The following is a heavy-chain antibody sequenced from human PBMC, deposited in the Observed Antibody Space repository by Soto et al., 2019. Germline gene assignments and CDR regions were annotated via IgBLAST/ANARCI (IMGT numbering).Heavy chain of an antibody. CDR1: GFTVSSHY. J-gene: IGHJ1*01. V-gene: IGHV3-66*01. Sequence: EAQLVESGGGLVQPGESLRLSCAGSGFTVSSHYMTWVRQAPGRGLEWVPFIHPSGDTFYADSVKGRFAISRDTSKNTLSLQMNSLRVEDTAVYYCTSGLDDAKIHHWGQGTLVTVSS. CDR2: IHPSGDT. CDR3: TSGLDDAKIHH. D-gene: IGHD1-1*01.